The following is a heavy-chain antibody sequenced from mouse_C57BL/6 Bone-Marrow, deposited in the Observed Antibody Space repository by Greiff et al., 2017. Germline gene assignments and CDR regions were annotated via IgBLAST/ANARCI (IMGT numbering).Heavy chain of an antibody. V-gene: IGHV1-39*01. D-gene: IGHD2-13*01. CDR1: GYSFIDYN. CDR3: ARGNGDADPFDY. CDR2: IHPYYGTT. J-gene: IGHJ4*01. Sequence: VQLQQSGPELVKPGASVKISCKASGYSFIDYNMHWVKQSHGKSLEWIGVIHPYYGTTSYNQKFKGKATLTVEQSSSTAYMQLNSLTSEDSAVYYCARGNGDADPFDYGGQGTPVTVSA.